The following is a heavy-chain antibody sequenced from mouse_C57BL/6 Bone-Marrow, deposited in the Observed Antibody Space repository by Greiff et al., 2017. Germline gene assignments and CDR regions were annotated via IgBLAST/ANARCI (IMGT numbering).Heavy chain of an antibody. CDR3: ASRVFYYYGSSLYAMDY. CDR1: GYTFTSYG. D-gene: IGHD1-1*01. CDR2: IYPRSGNT. V-gene: IGHV1-81*01. Sequence: QVHVKQSGAELARPGASVKLSCKASGYTFTSYGISWVKQRTGQGLEWIGEIYPRSGNTYYNEKFKGKATLTADKSSSTAYMELRSLTSEDSAVYFCASRVFYYYGSSLYAMDYWGQGTSVTVSS. J-gene: IGHJ4*01.